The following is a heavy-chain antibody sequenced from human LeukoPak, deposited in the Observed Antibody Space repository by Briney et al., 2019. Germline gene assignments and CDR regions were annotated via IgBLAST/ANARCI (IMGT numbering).Heavy chain of an antibody. J-gene: IGHJ6*03. CDR1: GFTFSTYS. CDR2: ISGRSYI. V-gene: IGHV3-21*01. Sequence: SGGSLRLSCAASGFTFSTYSMSWVRQAPGKGLEWVSSISGRSYIDYADSVRGRFTISRDNVKNSLYLQMNSLRAEDTAVYYCARVIISYYHMDVWGKGTTVTVSS. CDR3: ARVIISYYHMDV.